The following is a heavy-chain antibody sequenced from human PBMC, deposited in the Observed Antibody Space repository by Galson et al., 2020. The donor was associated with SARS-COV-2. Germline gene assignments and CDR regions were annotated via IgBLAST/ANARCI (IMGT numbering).Heavy chain of an antibody. Sequence: GESLKISCAASGFTFSSYGMHWVRQAPGKGLEWVAVIWYDGSNKYYADSVKGRFTISRDNSKNTLYLQMNSLRAEDTAVYYCAREQLVTLDYWGQGTLVTVSS. D-gene: IGHD6-13*01. J-gene: IGHJ4*02. CDR1: GFTFSSYG. CDR2: IWYDGSNK. V-gene: IGHV3-33*01. CDR3: AREQLVTLDY.